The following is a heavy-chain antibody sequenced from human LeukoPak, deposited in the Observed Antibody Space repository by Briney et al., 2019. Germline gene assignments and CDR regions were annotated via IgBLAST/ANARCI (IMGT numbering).Heavy chain of an antibody. CDR1: GFTFSTYA. CDR2: ISSSGGST. J-gene: IGHJ4*02. Sequence: GGSLRLSCAGSGFTFSTYAMSWVRQAPGEGLEWVSTISSSGGSTNYADSVKGRFTISGDNSKNTLYLQMNSLRAEDTAVYYCALHRYDFWSGYYLRYWGQGTLVTVSS. D-gene: IGHD3-3*01. CDR3: ALHRYDFWSGYYLRY. V-gene: IGHV3-23*01.